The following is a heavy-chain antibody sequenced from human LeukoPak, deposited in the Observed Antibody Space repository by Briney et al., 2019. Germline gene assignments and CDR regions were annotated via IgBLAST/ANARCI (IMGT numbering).Heavy chain of an antibody. CDR1: GFTFSSYG. Sequence: QTGGSLRLSCAASGFTFSSYGMHWVRQAPGKGLEWVAVIWYDGSNKYYADSVKGRFTISRDNAKSSLYLQMNSLRAEDTAIYYCTRVGYIDEGIDYWGQGTLVTVSS. V-gene: IGHV3-33*03. CDR2: IWYDGSNK. J-gene: IGHJ4*02. CDR3: TRVGYIDEGIDY. D-gene: IGHD5-24*01.